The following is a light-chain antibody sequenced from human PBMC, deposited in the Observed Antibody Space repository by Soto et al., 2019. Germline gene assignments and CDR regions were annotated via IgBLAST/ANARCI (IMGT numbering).Light chain of an antibody. CDR3: QQYGSSPRIT. Sequence: EIVMTQSPVTLSVSPVEIATLSCIASQSVSSNLAWYQPTPGQAPRLLIYGASTRATGIPDRFSGSGSGTDFTLTIRRLEPEDFAVYYCQQYGSSPRITCGQGTRREIK. J-gene: IGKJ5*01. CDR1: QSVSSN. V-gene: IGKV3-20*01. CDR2: GAS.